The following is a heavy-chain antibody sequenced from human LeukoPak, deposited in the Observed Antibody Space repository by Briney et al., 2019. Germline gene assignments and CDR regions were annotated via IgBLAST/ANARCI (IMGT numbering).Heavy chain of an antibody. CDR2: ISAYNGNT. CDR1: GYTFTSYG. J-gene: IGHJ4*02. Sequence: GASVKVSCKASGYTFTSYGISWVRQAPGQGLEWMGWISAYNGNTNYAQKLQGRVTMTTDTSTSTAYMELRSLRSDDTAVYYWARGLGSGYYYEVFDYWGQGTLVTVSS. D-gene: IGHD3-22*01. V-gene: IGHV1-18*01. CDR3: ARGLGSGYYYEVFDY.